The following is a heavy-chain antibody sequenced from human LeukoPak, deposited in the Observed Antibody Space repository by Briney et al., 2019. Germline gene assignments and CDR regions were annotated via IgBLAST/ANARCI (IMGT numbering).Heavy chain of an antibody. D-gene: IGHD6-19*01. CDR2: MNPNRGNT. J-gene: IGHJ6*02. CDR3: ARRSSVWLVYGMVV. Sequence: ASVKVSCKASGYTFTSYDINWVRQATGQGLEWMGWMNPNRGNTGYAQKFQGRVTMTRNTPISTAYMELSSLRSDDTAVYYCARRSSVWLVYGMVVCGQGATVTVSS. CDR1: GYTFTSYD. V-gene: IGHV1-8*01.